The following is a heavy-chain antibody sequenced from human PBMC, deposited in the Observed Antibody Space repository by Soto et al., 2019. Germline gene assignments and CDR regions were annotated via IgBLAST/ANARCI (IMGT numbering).Heavy chain of an antibody. J-gene: IGHJ5*01. D-gene: IGHD2-21*02. CDR1: GGSISSGGYY. CDR3: ARFYGGNSGDWFDS. CDR2: IYYSGST. V-gene: IGHV4-31*03. Sequence: SETLSLTCTVSGGSISSGGYYWSWIRQHPGKGLEWIGYIYYSGSTYYNPSLKSRVTISVDTSKNQFSLKLSSVTAADTAVYYCARFYGGNSGDWFDSWGQGTLVTVSS.